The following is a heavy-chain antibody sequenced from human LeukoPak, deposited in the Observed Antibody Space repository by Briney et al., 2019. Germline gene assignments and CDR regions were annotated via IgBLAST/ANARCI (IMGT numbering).Heavy chain of an antibody. V-gene: IGHV4-38-2*02. D-gene: IGHD3-22*01. Sequence: SETLSLTCTVSGYSISSGYYWGWIRQPPGKGLEWIGSIYHSGSTYYNPSLKSRVTISVDTSKNQFSLKLSSVTAADTAVYYCARDHSSGYYYVHYWGQGTLVTVSS. CDR3: ARDHSSGYYYVHY. J-gene: IGHJ4*02. CDR1: GYSISSGYY. CDR2: IYHSGST.